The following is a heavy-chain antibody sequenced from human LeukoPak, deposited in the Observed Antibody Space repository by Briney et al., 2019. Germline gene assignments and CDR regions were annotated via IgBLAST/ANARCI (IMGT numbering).Heavy chain of an antibody. CDR1: GFTFSDYY. V-gene: IGHV3-11*01. D-gene: IGHD3-3*01. Sequence: GGSLRLSCAASGFTFSDYYMSWIRQAPGKGLEWVSYISSSGSTIYYADSVEGRFTISRDNSKNTLYLQMNSLRAEDTAVYYCAKAYYDFWSGYPTIDAFDIWGQGTMVTVSS. J-gene: IGHJ3*02. CDR3: AKAYYDFWSGYPTIDAFDI. CDR2: ISSSGSTI.